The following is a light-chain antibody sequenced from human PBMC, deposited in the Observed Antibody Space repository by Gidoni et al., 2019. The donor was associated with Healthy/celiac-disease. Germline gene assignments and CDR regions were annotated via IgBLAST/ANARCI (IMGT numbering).Light chain of an antibody. Sequence: EIVLTQSPATLSLSPGERATLSCRASQSVSSYLAWYQQKPGQAPRLLIYDASNRATSIPARFSGSGSGTDVTLTISSLEPEDFAVYYCQQRSNWPPGLTFGGGTKVEIK. CDR2: DAS. V-gene: IGKV3-11*01. CDR1: QSVSSY. J-gene: IGKJ4*01. CDR3: QQRSNWPPGLT.